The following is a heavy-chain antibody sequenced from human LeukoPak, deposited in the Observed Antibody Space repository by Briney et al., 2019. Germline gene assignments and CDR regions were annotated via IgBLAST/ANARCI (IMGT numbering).Heavy chain of an antibody. V-gene: IGHV4-38-2*02. J-gene: IGHJ3*02. CDR1: GYSISSGYY. Sequence: PSETLSLTCTVSGYSISSGYYWGWIRQPPGKGLEWIGSIYHSGSTYYNPSLKSRVTISVDTSKNQFSLKLSSVTAADTAVYYCASQSYYDSSGARDDAFDIWGQGTMVTVSS. D-gene: IGHD3-22*01. CDR2: IYHSGST. CDR3: ASQSYYDSSGARDDAFDI.